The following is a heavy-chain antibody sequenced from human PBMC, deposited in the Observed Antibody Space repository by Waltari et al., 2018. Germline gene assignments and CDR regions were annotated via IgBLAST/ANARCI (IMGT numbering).Heavy chain of an antibody. CDR1: GFTFSSYS. CDR3: ARAHSRNIVVVVAATPDY. D-gene: IGHD2-15*01. V-gene: IGHV3-48*04. Sequence: VQLVESGGGLVQPGGSLRLSCAASGFTFSSYSMNWVRQAPGKGLEWVSYISSSSSTIYYADSVKGRFTISRDNAKNSLYLQMNSLRAEDTAVYYCARAHSRNIVVVVAATPDYWGQGTLVTVSS. CDR2: ISSSSSTI. J-gene: IGHJ4*02.